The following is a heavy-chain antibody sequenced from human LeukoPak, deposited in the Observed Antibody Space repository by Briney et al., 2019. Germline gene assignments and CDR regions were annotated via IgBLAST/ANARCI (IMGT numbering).Heavy chain of an antibody. D-gene: IGHD6-19*01. J-gene: IGHJ4*02. Sequence: RTSETLSLTCTVSGGSISSGGYYWGWIRQPPGKGLEWIGSIYHSGSTYYNPSLKSRVTISVDTSKNQFSLKLSSVTAADTAVYYRASGSMGSSGWYFGFFDYWGQGTLVTVSS. V-gene: IGHV4-39*07. CDR1: GGSISSGGYY. CDR3: ASGSMGSSGWYFGFFDY. CDR2: IYHSGST.